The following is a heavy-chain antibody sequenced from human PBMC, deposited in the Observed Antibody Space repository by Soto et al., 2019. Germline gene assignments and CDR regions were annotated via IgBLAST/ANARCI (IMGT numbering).Heavy chain of an antibody. J-gene: IGHJ6*02. Sequence: XGSLILCFTASGFSFSDYGLHWARQAPGKGLEWLTIIWFDASHEYYADSVKGRFTISRDNSNNTLYLQLNSLTADDTAVYFCARDQGRATADGPLGNGLDVWGQGTAVTVSS. D-gene: IGHD6-13*01. CDR3: ARDQGRATADGPLGNGLDV. V-gene: IGHV3-33*01. CDR2: IWFDASHE. CDR1: GFSFSDYG.